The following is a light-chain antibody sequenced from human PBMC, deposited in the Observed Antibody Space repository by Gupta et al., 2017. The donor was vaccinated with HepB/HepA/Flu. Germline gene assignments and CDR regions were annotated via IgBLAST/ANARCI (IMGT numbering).Light chain of an antibody. Sequence: HSVLTQPPSASGTPGHRVPIPCSGSGSNIGHNSVFWYQHLPGKAPRALIYNNNQRPSGVPDRFSGSKSGTTASLAISGLQFEDEADYYCSSWDGSLTGFVFGGGTTVTV. CDR2: NNN. CDR1: GSNIGHNS. J-gene: IGLJ2*01. CDR3: SSWDGSLTGFV. V-gene: IGLV1-44*01.